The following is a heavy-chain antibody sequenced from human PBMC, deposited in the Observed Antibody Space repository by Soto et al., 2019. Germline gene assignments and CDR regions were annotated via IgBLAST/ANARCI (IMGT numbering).Heavy chain of an antibody. CDR1: GGSISSYY. CDR3: ARDEEVVGATDLSDY. V-gene: IGHV4-4*07. Sequence: QVQLQESGPGLVKPSETLSLTCTVSGGSISSYYWSWIRQPAGKGLEWIGRIYTSGSTNYNPSLKSRVTMSVDTSKNQFSLKLSSVTAADTAVYYCARDEEVVGATDLSDYWGQGTLVTVSS. J-gene: IGHJ4*02. CDR2: IYTSGST. D-gene: IGHD1-26*01.